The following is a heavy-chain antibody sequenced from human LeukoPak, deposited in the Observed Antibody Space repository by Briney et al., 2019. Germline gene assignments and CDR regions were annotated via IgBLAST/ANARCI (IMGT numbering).Heavy chain of an antibody. CDR1: GFTFSSYS. CDR3: ARGRDPRYSSSSHLRY. V-gene: IGHV3-48*01. Sequence: GGSLRLSCAASGFTFSSYSMNWVRQAPGKGLEWVSYISSSSSTIYYADSVKGRFTISRDNSKNTLYLQMNSLRAENTAVYYCARGRDPRYSSSSHLRYWGQGTLVTVSS. D-gene: IGHD6-13*01. J-gene: IGHJ4*02. CDR2: ISSSSSTI.